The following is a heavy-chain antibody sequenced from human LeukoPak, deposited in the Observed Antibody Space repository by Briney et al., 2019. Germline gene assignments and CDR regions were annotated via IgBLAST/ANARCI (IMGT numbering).Heavy chain of an antibody. CDR3: ARGRLSRYNWFDP. CDR2: IYLCGST. D-gene: IGHD3-16*02. J-gene: IGHJ5*02. Sequence: SDTLSLIRTFSGYPLSRGYYWGWIRQPPGTGLEWIGRIYLCGSTFYNPSPKNRLTISVDTSKNQFSLKLSSVTAADTAVYYCARGRLSRYNWFDPWGQGTLVTVSS. V-gene: IGHV4-38-2*02. CDR1: GYPLSRGYY.